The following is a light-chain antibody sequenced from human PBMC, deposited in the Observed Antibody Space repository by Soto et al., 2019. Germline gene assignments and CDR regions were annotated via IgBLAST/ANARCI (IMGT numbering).Light chain of an antibody. V-gene: IGKV3-15*01. J-gene: IGKJ5*01. CDR1: ESVSRN. CDR2: DAS. CDR3: QQCNSWPPIT. Sequence: LVMTQSPATLSVSPGERATLSCRASESVSRNLAWYQQKPGQAPRLLIYDASTRATGIPDRFSGGGSGTEFTLTISSLQSEDFVVYYCQQCNSWPPITFGQGTRLEI.